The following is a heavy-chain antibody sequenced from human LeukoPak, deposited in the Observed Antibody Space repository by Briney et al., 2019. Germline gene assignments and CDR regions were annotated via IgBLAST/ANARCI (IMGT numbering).Heavy chain of an antibody. D-gene: IGHD3-10*01. CDR2: ISGSGGST. CDR1: GFTFSSYA. J-gene: IGHJ4*02. CDR3: AKDLSVLWFGESS. V-gene: IGHV3-23*01. Sequence: PGGSLRLSCAAPGFTFSSYAMSWVRQAPGKGLEWVSAISGSGGSTYYADSVKGRFIISRDNSKNTLYLQMNSLRAEDTAVYYCAKDLSVLWFGESSWGQGTLVTVSS.